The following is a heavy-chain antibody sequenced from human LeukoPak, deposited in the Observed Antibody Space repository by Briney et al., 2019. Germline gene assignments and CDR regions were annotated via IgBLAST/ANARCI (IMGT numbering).Heavy chain of an antibody. Sequence: TSLRLSCAASGFTFSTYAMHWVRQAPGKGLEWVAVISYDGSHKYYADSVKGRFTISRDNSKNMLELQMNSLTTEDTAVYYCTREVWYDALSFDYWGQGTLVSVSS. CDR3: TREVWYDALSFDY. J-gene: IGHJ4*02. V-gene: IGHV3-30-3*01. CDR2: ISYDGSHK. CDR1: GFTFSTYA. D-gene: IGHD2-15*01.